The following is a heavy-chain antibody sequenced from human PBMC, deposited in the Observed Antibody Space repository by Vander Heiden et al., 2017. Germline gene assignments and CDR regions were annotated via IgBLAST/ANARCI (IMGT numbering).Heavy chain of an antibody. CDR3: TSKVGWLQCFAFDI. D-gene: IGHD5-12*01. Sequence: EVQLVESGGGLVTPGGSLRLSCAASGFTFSNAWMRWVRQAPVKGLEWVGRIKSKTDGGTTDYAAPVKGRFTISRDDSKNTLYLQRNSLKTEDTAVYYCTSKVGWLQCFAFDIWGQGTMVTVSS. V-gene: IGHV3-15*01. J-gene: IGHJ3*02. CDR2: IKSKTDGGTT. CDR1: GFTFSNAW.